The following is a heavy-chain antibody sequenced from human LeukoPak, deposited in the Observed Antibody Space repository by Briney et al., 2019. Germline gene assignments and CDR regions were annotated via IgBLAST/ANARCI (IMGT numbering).Heavy chain of an antibody. CDR3: ASIGTAMVTNY. V-gene: IGHV3-66*01. Sequence: PGGSLRLSCAASGFTFSNAWMSWVRQAPGEGLEWVSVIYSGGSTYYADSVKGRFTISRDNSKNTLYLQMNSLRAEDTAVYYCASIGTAMVTNYWGQGTLVTVSS. J-gene: IGHJ4*02. D-gene: IGHD5-18*01. CDR1: GFTFSNAW. CDR2: IYSGGST.